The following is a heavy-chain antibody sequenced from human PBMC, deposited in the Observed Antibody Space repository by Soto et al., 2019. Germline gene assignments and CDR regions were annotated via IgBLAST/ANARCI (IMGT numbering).Heavy chain of an antibody. V-gene: IGHV5-51*01. CDR2: IYPGDSGT. CDR1: GNSFNNW. Sequence: GESLKISCKGLGNSFNNWIGWVRQMPGKGLEWVGIIYPGDSGTRYSPSFQGQVTISADKSISTAYLQWSSLKPSDSAMYYCAFYRFDNIGDQPSSWARGTLVPVS. D-gene: IGHD3-22*01. J-gene: IGHJ5*02. CDR3: AFYRFDNIGDQPSS.